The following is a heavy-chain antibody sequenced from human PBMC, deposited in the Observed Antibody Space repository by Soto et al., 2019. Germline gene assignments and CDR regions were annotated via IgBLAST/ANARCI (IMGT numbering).Heavy chain of an antibody. V-gene: IGHV1-69*09. CDR3: LSVGYCTNGVCRFDY. J-gene: IGHJ4*02. Sequence: VQLLESGGGLVQPGGSLRLSCAASGFTFSSYAMSWVRQAPGKGLEWMGRIIPILGIANYAQKFQGRVTITADKSTSTAYMELSSLRSEDTAVYYCLSVGYCTNGVCRFDYWGQGTLVTVSS. CDR1: GFTFSSYA. D-gene: IGHD2-8*01. CDR2: IIPILGIA.